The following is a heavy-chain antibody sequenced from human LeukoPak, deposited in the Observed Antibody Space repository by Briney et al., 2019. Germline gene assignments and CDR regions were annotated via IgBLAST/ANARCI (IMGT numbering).Heavy chain of an antibody. CDR2: IYHSGGT. CDR1: GYSISSGYY. D-gene: IGHD6-25*01. CDR3: ARAPAAAGADY. V-gene: IGHV4-38-2*02. J-gene: IGHJ4*02. Sequence: TSETLSLTCTVSGYSISSGYYWGWIRQPPGKGLEWIGSIYHSGGTYYNPSLKSRVTISVDTSKNQFSLKLSSVTAADTAVYYCARAPAAAGADYWGQGTLVTVSS.